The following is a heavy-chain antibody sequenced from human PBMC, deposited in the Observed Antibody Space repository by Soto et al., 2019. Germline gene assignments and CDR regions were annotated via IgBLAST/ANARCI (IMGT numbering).Heavy chain of an antibody. CDR1: GFTFGSYE. V-gene: IGHV3-30*18. Sequence: GGSLRLSCTASGFTFGSYEMHWVRQAPGKGLEWVAGISYDGTKKYYIDSVRGRFTISRDNSKNTLYLQTNSLRAEDTAVYYCAKVLHDFESRATAFETWGQGTVVTVSS. CDR3: AKVLHDFESRATAFET. D-gene: IGHD3-3*02. J-gene: IGHJ5*02. CDR2: ISYDGTKK.